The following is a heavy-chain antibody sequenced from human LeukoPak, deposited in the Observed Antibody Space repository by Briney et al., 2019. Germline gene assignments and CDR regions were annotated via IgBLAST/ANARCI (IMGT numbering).Heavy chain of an antibody. J-gene: IGHJ3*02. CDR3: ARPGLEDAFDI. Sequence: PSFQGRVTISADKSINTGYLQWSSLKASDTAVYYCARPGLEDAFDIWGQGTMVAVSS. V-gene: IGHV5-51*01. D-gene: IGHD3-3*01.